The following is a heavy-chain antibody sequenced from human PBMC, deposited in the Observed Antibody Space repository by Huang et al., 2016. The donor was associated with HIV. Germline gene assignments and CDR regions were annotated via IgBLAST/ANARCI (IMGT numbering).Heavy chain of an antibody. J-gene: IGHJ4*01. CDR1: GGSISRHY. CDR3: ARDRRHCSGGSCYYSDY. CDR2: IYYSGVS. D-gene: IGHD2-15*01. V-gene: IGHV4-59*11. Sequence: QVQLQESGPGLVKPSETLSLTCSVPGGSISRHYWSWIRQPPGKGLEWIGSIYYSGVSNSSPSLKMRVFISVDTSRNQFALKLSSVTAADTAVYYCARDRRHCSGGSCYYSDYWGHGTLVTVSS.